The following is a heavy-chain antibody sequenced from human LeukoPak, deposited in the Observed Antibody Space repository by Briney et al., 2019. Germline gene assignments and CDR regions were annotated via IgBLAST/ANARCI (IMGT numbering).Heavy chain of an antibody. V-gene: IGHV3-21*01. CDR2: ISSSSSYI. CDR3: ARESWFSDAFDI. D-gene: IGHD3-10*01. CDR1: GFTFSSYS. Sequence: GGSLRLSCAASGFTFSSYSMNWVRQAPGKGLEWVSSISSSSSYIYYADSVKGRFTISRDNAKNSLYLQMNSLRAEDTAVYYCARESWFSDAFDIWGQGTMVTVSS. J-gene: IGHJ3*02.